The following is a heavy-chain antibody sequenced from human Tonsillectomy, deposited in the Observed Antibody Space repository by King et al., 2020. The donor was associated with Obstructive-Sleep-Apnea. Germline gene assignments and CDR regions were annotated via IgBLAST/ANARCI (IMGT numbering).Heavy chain of an antibody. V-gene: IGHV4-39*01. CDR2: IYYSGST. CDR3: ARPGIGYSYAMDV. Sequence: QVQLQESGPGLVKPSETLSLTCTVSGGSISSSSYYWGWIRQPPGKGLEWIASIYYSGSTYYNPSLKSRVSISLDTSKNQFSLRLNTVTAADTAVYYCARPGIGYSYAMDVWGQGTTVTVSS. CDR1: GGSISSSSYY. J-gene: IGHJ6*02. D-gene: IGHD2-15*01.